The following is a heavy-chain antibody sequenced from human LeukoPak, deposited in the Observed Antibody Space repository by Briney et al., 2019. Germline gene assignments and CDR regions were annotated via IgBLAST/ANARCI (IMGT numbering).Heavy chain of an antibody. CDR2: IDWDDDK. Sequence: GPTLVNPTPPLTLTCTLSELSLSTSGMCLSWMGQPPANALESLAPIDWDDDKDYSTSLKTRLTISQDTSKNQVVLTMTNMDPVDTATYYCARWGHHSGYDSAFFDYWGQGTLVTVSS. V-gene: IGHV2-70*01. D-gene: IGHD5-12*01. CDR3: ARWGHHSGYDSAFFDY. CDR1: ELSLSTSGMC. J-gene: IGHJ4*02.